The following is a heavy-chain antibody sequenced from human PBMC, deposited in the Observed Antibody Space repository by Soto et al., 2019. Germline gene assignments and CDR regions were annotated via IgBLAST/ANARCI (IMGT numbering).Heavy chain of an antibody. J-gene: IGHJ4*02. D-gene: IGHD1-26*01. CDR3: ARNPPGPEGSYYFDY. CDR2: IYYSGST. CDR1: GGSISSGGYY. V-gene: IGHV4-31*03. Sequence: TLSLTCTVSGGSISSGGYYWSWIRQHPGKGLEWIGYIYYSGSTYYNPSLKSRVTISVDTSKNQFSLKLSSVTATDTAVYYCARNPPGPEGSYYFDYWGQGTLVTVSS.